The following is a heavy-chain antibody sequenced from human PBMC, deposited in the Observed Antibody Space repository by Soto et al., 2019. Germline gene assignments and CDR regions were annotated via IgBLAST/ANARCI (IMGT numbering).Heavy chain of an antibody. Sequence: ASVKVSCKASARTFTSYYMHWVRQAPGQGLEWMGIINPSGGSTSYAQKFQGRVTMTRDTSMSTVYMELSSLRSEDTAVYYCARALGSMVRGVYYYYYGMDVWGQGTTVTVSS. J-gene: IGHJ6*02. CDR2: INPSGGST. V-gene: IGHV1-46*01. CDR1: ARTFTSYY. CDR3: ARALGSMVRGVYYYYYGMDV. D-gene: IGHD3-10*01.